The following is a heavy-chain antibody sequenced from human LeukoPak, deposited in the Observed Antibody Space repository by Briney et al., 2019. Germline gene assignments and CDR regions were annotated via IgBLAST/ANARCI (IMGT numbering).Heavy chain of an antibody. CDR3: ARDTPLYDDSPDAFDI. D-gene: IGHD3-22*01. J-gene: IGHJ3*02. CDR2: IGSSGSTV. V-gene: IGHV3-48*02. CDR1: GFTFSTYA. Sequence: GGTLRLSCAASGFTFSTYAMTWVRQAPGKGLEWVSYIGSSGSTVYYADSVKGRFTTSRDNAKNSLYLQMNSLRDEDTAVYYCARDTPLYDDSPDAFDIWGQGTMVTVSS.